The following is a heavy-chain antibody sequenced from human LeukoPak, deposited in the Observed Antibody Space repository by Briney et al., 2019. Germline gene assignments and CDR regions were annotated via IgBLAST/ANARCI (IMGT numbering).Heavy chain of an antibody. CDR2: ISSSSSTI. Sequence: GGSLRLSCAASGFTFSNYEMHWVRQAPGKGVEWVSYISSSSSTIYYADSVKGRFTISRDNAKNSLYLQMNSLRAEDTAVYYCAKGGTTVTTSFDYWGQGTLVTVSS. V-gene: IGHV3-48*03. D-gene: IGHD4-11*01. J-gene: IGHJ4*02. CDR1: GFTFSNYE. CDR3: AKGGTTVTTSFDY.